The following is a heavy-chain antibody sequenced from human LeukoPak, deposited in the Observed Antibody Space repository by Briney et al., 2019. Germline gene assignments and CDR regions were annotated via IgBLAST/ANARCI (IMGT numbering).Heavy chain of an antibody. J-gene: IGHJ6*03. CDR3: ARSTGYDSNYYYYYMDV. Sequence: SVKVSCKASGGTFSSYAISGVRQAPAQGLEWMGGIIPIFGTANYAQKFQGRVTITTDEYTSTAYMELSSLRSEDTAVYYCARSTGYDSNYYYYYMDVWGKGTTVTVSS. CDR1: GGTFSSYA. V-gene: IGHV1-69*05. CDR2: IIPIFGTA. D-gene: IGHD5-12*01.